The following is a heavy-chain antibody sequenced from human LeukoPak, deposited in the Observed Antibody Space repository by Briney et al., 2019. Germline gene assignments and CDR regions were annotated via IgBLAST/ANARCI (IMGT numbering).Heavy chain of an antibody. CDR1: GFTVSSNY. CDR2: IYSGGST. Sequence: PGGSLRLSCAASGFTVSSNYMSWVRQAPGKGLEWVSVIYSGGSTYYADSVKGRFTISRDNAKKSLYLQMYSLRAEDTAVYYCARDLMGWDLHYFDYWGQGTLVTVSS. J-gene: IGHJ4*02. D-gene: IGHD1-26*01. V-gene: IGHV3-53*01. CDR3: ARDLMGWDLHYFDY.